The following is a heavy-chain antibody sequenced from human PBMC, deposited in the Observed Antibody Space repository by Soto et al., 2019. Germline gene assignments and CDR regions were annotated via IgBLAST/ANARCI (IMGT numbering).Heavy chain of an antibody. J-gene: IGHJ3*01. Sequence: PGESLRLSCAASGFTFGNYAMNWVRQAPGKGLEWISSISDPGTSTYYANSVKGRFPMSRDNSKNTLFLQMNRLRADDTAVYFCAKSLVTPSDAFDLWGRGTLVTVSS. D-gene: IGHD2-21*02. CDR1: GFTFGNYA. CDR3: AKSLVTPSDAFDL. CDR2: ISDPGTST. V-gene: IGHV3-23*01.